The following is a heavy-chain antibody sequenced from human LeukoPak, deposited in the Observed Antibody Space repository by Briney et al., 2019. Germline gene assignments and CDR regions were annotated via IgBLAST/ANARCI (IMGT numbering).Heavy chain of an antibody. D-gene: IGHD3-10*01. V-gene: IGHV4-34*01. CDR1: GGSFSGYY. CDR2: INHSGST. CDR3: ASVRCYYGSGTWDDY. J-gene: IGHJ4*02. Sequence: PSETLSLTCAVYGGSFSGYYWSWIRQPPGKGLEWIGEINHSGSTNYNPSLKSRVTISVDTSKNQFSLKLSSVTAADTAVYYCASVRCYYGSGTWDDYWGQGTLVTVSS.